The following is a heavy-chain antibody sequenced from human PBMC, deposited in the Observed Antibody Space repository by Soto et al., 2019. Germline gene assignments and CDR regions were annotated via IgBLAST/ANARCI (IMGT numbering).Heavy chain of an antibody. V-gene: IGHV1-8*01. CDR2: MNPNSGNT. D-gene: IGHD1-20*01. CDR1: GYSFSDYD. Sequence: QVQLVQSGAEVKKPGASVQVSSEASGYSFSDYDINWVRQATAQGPEWRGWMNPNSGNTGYAQKFQGRVIMTRNTSINTAYMELSSLGSEDTAVYYCARDNRNNGNDEGWFESWGQGTLVSVSS. J-gene: IGHJ5*01. CDR3: ARDNRNNGNDEGWFES.